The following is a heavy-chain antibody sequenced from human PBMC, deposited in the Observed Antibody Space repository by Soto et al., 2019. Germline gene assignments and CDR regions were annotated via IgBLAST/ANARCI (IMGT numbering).Heavy chain of an antibody. D-gene: IGHD2-2*01. Sequence: EVQLVESGGGVVRPGGSLRLSCAAAGFTFDDYGMSLVRQVPGKGLEWVSGNNWNGGSADYVDSGKGRFTISRDKTKKFLYLQMNSLDAEATALYYCARGYCSTPTCFGPYRYMDVWGKGTTVIVSS. CDR1: GFTFDDYG. V-gene: IGHV3-20*04. CDR2: NNWNGGSA. J-gene: IGHJ6*03. CDR3: ARGYCSTPTCFGPYRYMDV.